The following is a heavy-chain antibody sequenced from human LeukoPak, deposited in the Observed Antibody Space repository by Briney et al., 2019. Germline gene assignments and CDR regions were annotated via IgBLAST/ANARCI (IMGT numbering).Heavy chain of an antibody. J-gene: IGHJ4*02. D-gene: IGHD2-15*01. CDR3: ARQYCSGGDCYFFD. CDR1: GFTFSSYW. Sequence: GGSLRLSCAASGFTFSSYWMNWVRQAPGKGLVWVSRIASDGSSTTYADSVKGRFTISRDNSKNTLYLQMNSLRAEDTALYYCARQYCSGGDCYFFDWGQGTLVTVSS. CDR2: IASDGSST. V-gene: IGHV3-74*01.